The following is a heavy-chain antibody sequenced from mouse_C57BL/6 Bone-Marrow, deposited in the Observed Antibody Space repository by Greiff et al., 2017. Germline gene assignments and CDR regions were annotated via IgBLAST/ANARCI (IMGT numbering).Heavy chain of an antibody. CDR2: ISNGGGST. V-gene: IGHV5-12*01. J-gene: IGHJ4*01. CDR1: GFTFSDYY. D-gene: IGHD1-1*01. CDR3: ASPSSPYNAMDY. Sequence: DVPLVESGGGLVQPGGSLKLSCAASGFTFSDYYLYWVRQTPEKRLEWVAYISNGGGSTSYPDPVQGRFTISRDKAKNTLYLQRSRLKSEDTTMNYCASPSSPYNAMDYGGQGTSVTGAS.